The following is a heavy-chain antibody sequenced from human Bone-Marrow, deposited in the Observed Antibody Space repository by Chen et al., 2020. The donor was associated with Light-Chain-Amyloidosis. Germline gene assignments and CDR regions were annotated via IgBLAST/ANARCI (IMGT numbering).Heavy chain of an antibody. Sequence: EVQLSESGGGLVQPGGSLRLSFAASGFTFSNYAMNWVRQAPGKGLECVSTISGGGAGTYYADSVRGRFTISRDNSKNTLYLQMNSLRAEDTAVYYCARAPTSVAPPYFFDYWGQGILVAVSS. J-gene: IGHJ4*02. CDR1: GFTFSNYA. CDR3: ARAPTSVAPPYFFDY. CDR2: ISGGGAGT. V-gene: IGHV3-23*01.